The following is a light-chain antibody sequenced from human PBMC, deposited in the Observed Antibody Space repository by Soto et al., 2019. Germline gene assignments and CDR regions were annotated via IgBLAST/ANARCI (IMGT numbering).Light chain of an antibody. Sequence: EIVLTQSPATLSLSPGERATLSCRASQSVSSYLAWYQQKPGQAPRPLIYDASNRATGIPARFSGSGAGTAFTLTISSLEPEDFAVYYCQQRSNWPYTLVQGTKLEIK. J-gene: IGKJ2*01. V-gene: IGKV3-11*01. CDR1: QSVSSY. CDR2: DAS. CDR3: QQRSNWPYT.